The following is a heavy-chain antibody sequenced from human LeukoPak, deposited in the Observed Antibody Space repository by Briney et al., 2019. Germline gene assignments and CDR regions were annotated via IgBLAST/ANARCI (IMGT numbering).Heavy chain of an antibody. J-gene: IGHJ6*02. CDR1: GYTFTSYA. D-gene: IGHD6-6*01. CDR3: ASYSSSRPSNYYYYGMDV. CDR2: IIPIFGTA. V-gene: IGHV1-69*13. Sequence: SVKVSCKASGYTFTSYAISWVRQAPGQGLEWMGGIIPIFGTANYAQKFQGRVTITADESTSTAYMELSSLRSEDTAVYYCASYSSSRPSNYYYYGMDVWGQGTTVTVSS.